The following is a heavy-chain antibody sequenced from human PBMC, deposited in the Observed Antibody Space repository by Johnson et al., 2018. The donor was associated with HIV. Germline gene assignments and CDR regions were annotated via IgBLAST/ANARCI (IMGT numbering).Heavy chain of an antibody. Sequence: QVQLVESGGGVVQPGRSLRLSCAASGFTFSSYAMHWVRQAPGKGLEWVTVISYDGSNKYYAASVKGRFHISRDNSKNTLYLQMNSLRAEDTAVYYCAREGYDSSGYSDAFDIWGQGTMVTVSS. J-gene: IGHJ3*02. CDR2: ISYDGSNK. D-gene: IGHD3-22*01. V-gene: IGHV3-30*04. CDR1: GFTFSSYA. CDR3: AREGYDSSGYSDAFDI.